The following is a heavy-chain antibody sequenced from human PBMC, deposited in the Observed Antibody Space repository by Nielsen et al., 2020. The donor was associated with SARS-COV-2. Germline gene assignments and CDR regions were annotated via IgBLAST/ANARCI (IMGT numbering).Heavy chain of an antibody. D-gene: IGHD3-16*01. CDR1: GFTFSGSA. Sequence: GESLKISCAASGFTFSGSAMHWVRQASGKGLEWVGRIRSKANSYATAYAASVKGRFTISRDDSKNTAYLQMNSLKTEDTAVYYCAGLALMSRLRLGELFFWGQGTLVTVSS. V-gene: IGHV3-73*01. CDR3: AGLALMSRLRLGELFF. CDR2: IRSKANSYAT. J-gene: IGHJ4*02.